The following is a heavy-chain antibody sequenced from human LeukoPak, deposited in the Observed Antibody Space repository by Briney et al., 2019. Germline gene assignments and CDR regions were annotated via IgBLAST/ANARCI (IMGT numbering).Heavy chain of an antibody. CDR1: GFTFSSYS. Sequence: KPGGSLRLSCAASGFTFSSYSMNWVRQAPGKGLEWASSISSSSSYIYYADSVKGRFTVSRDNAKNSLFLQMKSLRAEDTAVYYCASGGYSSSWYEGYFQHWGQGTLVTVAS. J-gene: IGHJ1*01. D-gene: IGHD6-13*01. V-gene: IGHV3-21*01. CDR2: ISSSSSYI. CDR3: ASGGYSSSWYEGYFQH.